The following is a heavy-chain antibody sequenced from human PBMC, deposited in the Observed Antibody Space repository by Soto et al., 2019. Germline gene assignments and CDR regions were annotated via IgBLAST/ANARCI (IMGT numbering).Heavy chain of an antibody. D-gene: IGHD6-13*01. J-gene: IGHJ4*02. V-gene: IGHV1-69*01. Sequence: QAQVVQSGAEVRKPGSSVKLSCKASEGTFNSYAIAWVRQAPGQGREWMGGIIPYYNTLNYAQKFQDRVTITADASTNTVYMELSSLRSDDTDVYFCASGASRWYPYCVDSWAQGTLVTVSS. CDR3: ASGASRWYPYCVDS. CDR2: IIPYYNTL. CDR1: EGTFNSYA.